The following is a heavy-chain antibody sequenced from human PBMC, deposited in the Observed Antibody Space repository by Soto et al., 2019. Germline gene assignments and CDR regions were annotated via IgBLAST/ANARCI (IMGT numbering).Heavy chain of an antibody. CDR1: GFTFSSYS. Sequence: EVQLVESGGGLVKPGGSLRLSCAASGFTFSSYSMNWVRQAPGKGLEWVSSISSSSSYIYYADSVKGRFTISRDNAKNSLYLQMNSLRAEDTAVYYCARAQRSGPPHVGDYWGQGPLVTVSS. J-gene: IGHJ4*02. CDR3: ARAQRSGPPHVGDY. CDR2: ISSSSSYI. D-gene: IGHD6-19*01. V-gene: IGHV3-21*01.